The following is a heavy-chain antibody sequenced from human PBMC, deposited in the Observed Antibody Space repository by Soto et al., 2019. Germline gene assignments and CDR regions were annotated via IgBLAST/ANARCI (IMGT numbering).Heavy chain of an antibody. V-gene: IGHV3-7*01. Sequence: EVQLVESGGGLVQPGGSLRLSCTASGFTFSDSWMTWVRQAPGKGLEWVARIKQDESEKKYADSVKGRFSISRDNAKNSMYLQMDSLRGEDTAEYYCVRGGSNYASWGQGTLVTVSS. CDR2: IKQDESEK. CDR3: VRGGSNYAS. J-gene: IGHJ5*02. D-gene: IGHD4-4*01. CDR1: GFTFSDSW.